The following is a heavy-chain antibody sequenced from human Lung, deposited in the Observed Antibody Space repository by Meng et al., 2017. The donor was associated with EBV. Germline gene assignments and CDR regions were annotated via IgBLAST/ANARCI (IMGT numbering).Heavy chain of an antibody. Sequence: QVQLVQSGAQVKNPGASVKVSCKASGYTFTSYGFNWVRQAPGQGLEWMGRINPNSGGTNYAQKFQGRVTMTRDTSISTAYMELSSLRSEDTAAYYCARVKIAAADWGQGTLVTVSS. D-gene: IGHD6-13*01. CDR2: INPNSGGT. V-gene: IGHV1-2*06. J-gene: IGHJ4*02. CDR1: GYTFTSYG. CDR3: ARVKIAAAD.